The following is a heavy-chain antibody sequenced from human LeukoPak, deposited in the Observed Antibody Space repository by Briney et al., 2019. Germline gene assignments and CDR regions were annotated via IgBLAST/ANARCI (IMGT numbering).Heavy chain of an antibody. CDR2: ISGSGGST. V-gene: IGHV3-23*01. D-gene: IGHD2-2*01. CDR1: GFTFSSYA. J-gene: IGHJ5*02. Sequence: GGSLRLSCAASGFTFSSYAMSWVRQAPGKGLEWVSAISGSGGSTYYADSVKGRFTISRDNSKNTLYLQMNSLRAEDTAVYYCAKDHCSSTSCYDHWFDPWGQGTLVTVSS. CDR3: AKDHCSSTSCYDHWFDP.